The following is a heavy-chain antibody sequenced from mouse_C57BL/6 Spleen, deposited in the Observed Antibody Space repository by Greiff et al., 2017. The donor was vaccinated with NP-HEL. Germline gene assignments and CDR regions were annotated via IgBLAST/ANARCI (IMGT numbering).Heavy chain of an antibody. Sequence: QVQLQQPGAELVRPGSSVKLTCKASGYTFTSYWMHWVKQRPIQGLEWIGNIDPSDSETHYNQKFKDKATLTVDKSSSTAYMQLRSLTSEDSAVYYCQTAQAREAYWGQGTLVTVSA. V-gene: IGHV1-52*01. CDR1: GYTFTSYW. J-gene: IGHJ3*01. CDR3: QTAQAREAY. CDR2: IDPSDSET. D-gene: IGHD3-2*02.